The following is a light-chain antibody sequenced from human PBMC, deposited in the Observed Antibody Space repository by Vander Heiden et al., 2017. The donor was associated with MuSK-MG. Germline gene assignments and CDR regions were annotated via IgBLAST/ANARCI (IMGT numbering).Light chain of an antibody. CDR2: RNN. CDR3: AAWDDSLNGYV. V-gene: IGLV1-44*01. CDR1: TSNIGSNT. Sequence: QSVLTQPPSASATPGQWVTISCSGSTSNIGSNTVNWYQQLPGTAPKLLIYRNNQRPSGVPDRFSGSKSGTSGSLAISGLQSEDEGDYYCAAWDDSLNGYVFGPGTTVTVL. J-gene: IGLJ1*01.